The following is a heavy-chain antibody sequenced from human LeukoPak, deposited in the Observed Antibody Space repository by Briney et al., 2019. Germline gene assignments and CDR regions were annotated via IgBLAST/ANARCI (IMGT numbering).Heavy chain of an antibody. CDR3: AKARLSTGWAYNDC. Sequence: GGSLRLSCAASGFTFSNYAMSWVRQAPRKGLEWVSAIVGCGGTTFYADSVKGRFTISRDNSKNTVYLQMNSLRAEDTAVYFCAKARLSTGWAYNDCWGQGTLVTVSS. CDR1: GFTFSNYA. CDR2: IVGCGGTT. J-gene: IGHJ4*02. V-gene: IGHV3-23*01. D-gene: IGHD6-19*01.